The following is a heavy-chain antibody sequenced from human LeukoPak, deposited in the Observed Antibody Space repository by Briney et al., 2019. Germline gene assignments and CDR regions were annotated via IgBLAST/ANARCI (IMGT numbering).Heavy chain of an antibody. CDR1: GGSISTRSYY. D-gene: IGHD3-22*01. J-gene: IGHJ5*02. CDR2: MYYSGST. V-gene: IGHV4-39*07. CDR3: ARDPGAYYDSSGYLNWFDP. Sequence: PSETLSLTCTVSGGSISTRSYYWGWIRQPPGKGLEWIGSMYYSGSTYYNPSLKSRVTISVDTSKNQFSLKLSSVTAADPAVYYCARDPGAYYDSSGYLNWFDPWGQGTLVTVSS.